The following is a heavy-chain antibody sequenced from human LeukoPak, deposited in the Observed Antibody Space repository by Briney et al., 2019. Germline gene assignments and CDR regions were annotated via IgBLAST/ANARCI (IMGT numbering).Heavy chain of an antibody. CDR1: GYTFTSYY. J-gene: IGHJ4*02. D-gene: IGHD3-3*01. CDR3: ATFRHLDDFWSGYYSFDY. Sequence: ASVKVSCKASGYTFTSYYMHWVRQAPGQGLEWMGIINPSGGSTSYAQKFQGRVTMTRDTSTSTVYMELSSLRSEDTAVYYCATFRHLDDFWSGYYSFDYWGQGTLVTVSS. V-gene: IGHV1-46*01. CDR2: INPSGGST.